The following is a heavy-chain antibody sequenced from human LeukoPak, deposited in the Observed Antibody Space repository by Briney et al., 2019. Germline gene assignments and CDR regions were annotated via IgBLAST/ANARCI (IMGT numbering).Heavy chain of an antibody. D-gene: IGHD6-6*01. Sequence: GGSLRLSCAASGFTFSSYSMNWVRQAPGKGLEWVSYISSSSSTIYYADSVKGRFTISRDNAKNSLYLQMNSLRAEDTAVYYCARDLLPLYSSSSPFDYWGQGTLVTVSS. CDR3: ARDLLPLYSSSSPFDY. J-gene: IGHJ4*02. CDR1: GFTFSSYS. CDR2: ISSSSSTI. V-gene: IGHV3-48*01.